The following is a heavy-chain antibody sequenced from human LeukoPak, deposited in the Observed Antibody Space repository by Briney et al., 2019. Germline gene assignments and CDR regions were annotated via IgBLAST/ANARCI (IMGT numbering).Heavy chain of an antibody. CDR3: CLMIVVEQLTYDY. V-gene: IGHV4-34*01. CDR2: INLSGST. Sequence: SETPSPTRGVFCGVFRGFFWGLVRPPPREGAGGIGEINLSGSTNYNPSLKSRVTTSVDTSKKQISLKLSSVTAADTAVYYCCLMIVVEQLTYDYWGQGILVTVSS. J-gene: IGHJ4*02. D-gene: IGHD3-22*01. CDR1: CGVFRGFF.